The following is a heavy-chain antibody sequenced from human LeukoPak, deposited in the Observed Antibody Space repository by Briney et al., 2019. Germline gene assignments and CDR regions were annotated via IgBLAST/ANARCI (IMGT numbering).Heavy chain of an antibody. V-gene: IGHV1-18*01. CDR2: ISAYNGNT. J-gene: IGHJ4*02. D-gene: IGHD1-26*01. CDR3: ARDRVGAGDFDY. Sequence: GASVKVSCKASGYTFTSYDINWVRQATGQGLEWMGWISAYNGNTNYAQKLQGRVTMTTDTSTSTAYMELRSLRSDDTAVYYCARDRVGAGDFDYWGQGTLVTVSS. CDR1: GYTFTSYD.